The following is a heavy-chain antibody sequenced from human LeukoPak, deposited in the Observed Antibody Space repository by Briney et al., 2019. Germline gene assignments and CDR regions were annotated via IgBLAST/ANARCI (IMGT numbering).Heavy chain of an antibody. D-gene: IGHD2-21*01. CDR1: GFTFSNHA. Sequence: GGSLRLSCAASGFTFSNHAMSWVRQAPGKGLQWVSVISGGDRTTEYADSVKGRFTVSRDNSVNTLSLHMDSLRVEDTAIYYCAKNVVFTRYFDSWGQGTLVAVSS. J-gene: IGHJ4*02. CDR3: AKNVVFTRYFDS. V-gene: IGHV3-23*01. CDR2: ISGGDRTT.